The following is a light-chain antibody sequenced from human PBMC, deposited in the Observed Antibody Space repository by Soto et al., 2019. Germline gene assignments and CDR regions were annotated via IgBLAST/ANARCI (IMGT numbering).Light chain of an antibody. CDR2: GAS. CDR3: QQYNNWPPPLT. J-gene: IGKJ4*01. Sequence: EIVMTQSPATLSVSPGERATLSCRASKSVSSNLAWYQQKPGQAPRLLIYGASPRATGIPARFSGSGSGTEFTLTIRSLQSEDFAVYYCQQYNNWPPPLTFGGGTKVEIK. CDR1: KSVSSN. V-gene: IGKV3-15*01.